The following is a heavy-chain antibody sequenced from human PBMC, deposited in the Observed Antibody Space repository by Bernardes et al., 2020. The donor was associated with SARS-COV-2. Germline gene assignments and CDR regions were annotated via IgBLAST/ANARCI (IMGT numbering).Heavy chain of an antibody. J-gene: IGHJ4*02. D-gene: IGHD2-21*01. CDR3: AKDGGGRVVTFRWSGY. V-gene: IGHV3-23*01. CDR1: GFTFSSYA. Sequence: GGSLRLSCAASGFTFSSYAMSWVRQAPGKGLEWVSAISGSGGSTYYADSVKGRFTISRDNSKNTLYLQMNSLRAEDTAVYYCAKDGGGRVVTFRWSGYWGQGTLVTVSS. CDR2: ISGSGGST.